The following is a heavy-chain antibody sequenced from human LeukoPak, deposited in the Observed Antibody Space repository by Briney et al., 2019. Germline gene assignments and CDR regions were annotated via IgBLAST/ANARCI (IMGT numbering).Heavy chain of an antibody. J-gene: IGHJ4*02. V-gene: IGHV1-69*02. CDR1: GGTFSSYT. Sequence: ASVKVSCKASGGTFSSYTISWVQQAPGQGLEWMGRIIPILGIANYAQKFQGRVTITADKSTSTAYMELSSLRSEDTAVYYCVYEYYYDSSGFDYWGQGTLVTVSS. CDR2: IIPILGIA. CDR3: VYEYYYDSSGFDY. D-gene: IGHD3-22*01.